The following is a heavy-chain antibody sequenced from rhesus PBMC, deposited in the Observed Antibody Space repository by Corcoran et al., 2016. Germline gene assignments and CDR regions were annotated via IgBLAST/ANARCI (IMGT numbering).Heavy chain of an antibody. V-gene: IGHV3S5*01. CDR2: LSNVGGST. CDR1: GFTFSSYG. D-gene: IGHD6-13*01. CDR3: AKGDSSFFDY. Sequence: EVQLVESGGGLVQPGGSLRLSCAASGFTFSSYGMSWVRQAPGMGLEWVSYLSNVGGSTYYADSVKGRFTISRDNSKNTLALQMNSLRVEDTAVYYCAKGDSSFFDYWGQGVLVTVSS. J-gene: IGHJ4*01.